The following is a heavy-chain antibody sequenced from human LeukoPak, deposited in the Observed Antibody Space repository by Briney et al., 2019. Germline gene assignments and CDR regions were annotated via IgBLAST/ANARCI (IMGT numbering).Heavy chain of an antibody. CDR1: GGTFSSYA. Sequence: ASVKVSCKASGGTFSSYAISWVRQAPGQGLEWMGRIIPILGIANYAQKFQGRVTITADKSTSTAYMELSSLGSEDTAVYYCARPLYYYGMDVWGQGTTVTVSS. CDR3: ARPLYYYGMDV. CDR2: IIPILGIA. V-gene: IGHV1-69*04. J-gene: IGHJ6*02.